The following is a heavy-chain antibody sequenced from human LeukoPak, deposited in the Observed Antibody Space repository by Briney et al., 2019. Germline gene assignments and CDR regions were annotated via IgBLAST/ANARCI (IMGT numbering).Heavy chain of an antibody. CDR3: ARGDGDIWFGELLHTNYFDY. V-gene: IGHV1-2*04. D-gene: IGHD3-10*01. CDR2: INPNSGGT. CDR1: GYTFTGYY. J-gene: IGHJ4*02. Sequence: ASVKVSCKASGYTFTGYYMHWVRQAPGQGLEWMGWINPNSGGTNYAQKFQGWVTMTRDTSISTAYVELSRLRSDDSVVYYCARGDGDIWFGELLHTNYFDYWGQGTLVTVSS.